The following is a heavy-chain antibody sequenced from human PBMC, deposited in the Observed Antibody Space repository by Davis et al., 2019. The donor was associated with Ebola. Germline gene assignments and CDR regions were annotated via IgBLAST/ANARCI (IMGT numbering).Heavy chain of an antibody. J-gene: IGHJ4*02. CDR2: IDGPTTNT. V-gene: IGHV3-23*05. CDR1: GFNFNNHA. CDR3: SSWVSSHFDF. Sequence: GESLKISCVGSGFNFNNHAVSWVRQAPGKGLEWVSTIDGPTTNTHYGDSVKGRFTISRDNSKNTLFLQMDSLRPEDTAMYYCSSWVSSHFDFWGRGTLVTVSS. D-gene: IGHD6-13*01.